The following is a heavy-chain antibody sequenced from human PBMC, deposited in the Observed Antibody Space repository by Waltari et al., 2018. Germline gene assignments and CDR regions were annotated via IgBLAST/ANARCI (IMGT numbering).Heavy chain of an antibody. CDR3: ANLVVVAATLDY. D-gene: IGHD2-15*01. V-gene: IGHV1-2*06. CDR1: GYTFTGYY. CDR2: INPNSGGT. J-gene: IGHJ4*02. Sequence: QVQLVQSGAEVKKPGASVKVSCKASGYTFTGYYMHWVRQAPGQGLEWMGRINPNSGGTNYAQKFQGRVTITTDESTSTAYMELSSLRSEDTAVYYCANLVVVAATLDYWGQGTLVTVSS.